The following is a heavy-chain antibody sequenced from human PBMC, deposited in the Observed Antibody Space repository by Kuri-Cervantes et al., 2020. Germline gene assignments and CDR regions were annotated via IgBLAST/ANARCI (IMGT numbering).Heavy chain of an antibody. CDR3: ARVSGIAVAGNPDY. V-gene: IGHV3-53*01. CDR1: GFTVSRNY. Sequence: GESLKISCAASGFTVSRNYMSWVRQAPGKGLEWVSVIYSGGSTYYADSVKGRFTISRDNSKNTLSLQMNSLRAEDTAVYYCARVSGIAVAGNPDYWGQGTLVTVSS. J-gene: IGHJ4*02. D-gene: IGHD6-19*01. CDR2: IYSGGST.